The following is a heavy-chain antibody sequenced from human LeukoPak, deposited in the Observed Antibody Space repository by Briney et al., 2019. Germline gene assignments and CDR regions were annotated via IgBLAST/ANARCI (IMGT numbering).Heavy chain of an antibody. J-gene: IGHJ4*02. CDR2: INPNAGGT. V-gene: IGHV1-2*02. D-gene: IGHD6-19*01. Sequence: ATVKVSCKAYGYTFIDYHVHKVRHAPGQGLEWIGWINPNAGGTTYAQKFQGTVSMAWNTSITTTYMELSRLTSDDTAVYYCARAHTTGWYWGQGTQVTVSS. CDR1: GYTFIDYH. CDR3: ARAHTTGWY.